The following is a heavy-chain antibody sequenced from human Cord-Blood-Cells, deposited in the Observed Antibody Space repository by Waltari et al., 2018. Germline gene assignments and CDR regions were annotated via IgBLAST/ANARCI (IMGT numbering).Heavy chain of an antibody. V-gene: IGHV3-21*01. J-gene: IGHJ2*01. CDR3: ARDFKPWYFDL. CDR2: ISSSSSYI. Sequence: EVQLVESGGGLVKPGGSLSLSCAASGFTFRTYSLHWVRQAPGKGLEWVSSISSSSSYIYYADSVKGRFTISRDNAKNSLYLQMNSLRAEDTAVYYCARDFKPWYFDLWGRGTLVTVSS. CDR1: GFTFRTYS.